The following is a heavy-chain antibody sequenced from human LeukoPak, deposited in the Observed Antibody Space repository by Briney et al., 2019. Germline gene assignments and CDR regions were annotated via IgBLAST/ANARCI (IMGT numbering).Heavy chain of an antibody. CDR2: IIPIFGTA. D-gene: IGHD2-2*02. CDR3: ARGGCSSTSCYSLGGNDAFDI. Sequence: GASVKVSCKASGGTFSSYAISWVRQAPGQGLEWMGGIIPIFGTANYAQKFQGRVTITADESTSTAYMELSSLRSEDTAVYYCARGGCSSTSCYSLGGNDAFDIWGQGTMVTVSS. J-gene: IGHJ3*02. V-gene: IGHV1-69*13. CDR1: GGTFSSYA.